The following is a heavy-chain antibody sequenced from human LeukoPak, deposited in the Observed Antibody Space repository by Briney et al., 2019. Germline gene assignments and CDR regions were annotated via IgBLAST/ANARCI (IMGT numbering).Heavy chain of an antibody. CDR1: GFTFSSYG. CDR2: IRYDGSNK. D-gene: IGHD3-3*01. CDR3: ANLGNYDFWSGYPTFDY. J-gene: IGHJ4*02. Sequence: GGSLRLSCAASGFTFSSYGMHWVRQAPGKGVEGVAFIRYDGSNKYYADSVKGRFTISRDNSKNTLYLQMNSLRAEDTAVYYCANLGNYDFWSGYPTFDYWGQGTLVTVSS. V-gene: IGHV3-30*02.